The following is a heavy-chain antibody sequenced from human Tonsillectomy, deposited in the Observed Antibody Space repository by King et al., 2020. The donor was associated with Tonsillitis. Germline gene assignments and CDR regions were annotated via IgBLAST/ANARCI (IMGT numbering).Heavy chain of an antibody. V-gene: IGHV3-15*02. J-gene: IGHJ1*01. CDR1: GFIFSNTW. D-gene: IGHD6-19*01. Sequence: VQLVESGGALVKPGGSLRLSCAASGFIFSNTWMSWVRQAPGKGLEWVGRINSKTNGGTTDYAAPVKGRFTISRDDSKNKLYLQMNSLKTEDTAVYDCTSVPIAVATNPGNPSPVTVWGQGTLVTASS. CDR2: INSKTNGGTT. CDR3: TSVPIAVATNPGNPSPVTV.